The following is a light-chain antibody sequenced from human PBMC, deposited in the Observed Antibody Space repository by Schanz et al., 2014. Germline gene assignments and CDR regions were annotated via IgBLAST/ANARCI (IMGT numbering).Light chain of an antibody. J-gene: IGLJ3*02. CDR2: GNS. CDR3: QSYDSSLSGWV. V-gene: IGLV1-40*01. Sequence: QSVLTQPPSVSGAPGQRVTISCTGSSSNIGAGYDVHWYQQLPGTAPKLLIYGNSNRPSGVPDRFSGSKSGTSVSLAITGLQAEDEADYYCQSYDSSLSGWVFGGGTKVTVL. CDR1: SSNIGAGYD.